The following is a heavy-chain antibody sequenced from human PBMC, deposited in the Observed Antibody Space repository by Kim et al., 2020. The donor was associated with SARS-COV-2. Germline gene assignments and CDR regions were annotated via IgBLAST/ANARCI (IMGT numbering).Heavy chain of an antibody. CDR2: ISGSGGST. CDR1: GFTFSSYA. Sequence: GGSLRLSCAASGFTFSSYAMSWVRQAPGKGLEWVSAISGSGGSTYYADSVKGRFTISRDNSKNTLYLQMNSLRAEDTAVYYCATPAGAVLRYFDWLLLGDYWGQGTLVTVSS. J-gene: IGHJ4*02. V-gene: IGHV3-23*01. D-gene: IGHD3-9*01. CDR3: ATPAGAVLRYFDWLLLGDY.